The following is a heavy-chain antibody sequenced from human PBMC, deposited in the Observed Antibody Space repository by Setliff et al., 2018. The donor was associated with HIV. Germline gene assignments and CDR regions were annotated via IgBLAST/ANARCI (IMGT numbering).Heavy chain of an antibody. D-gene: IGHD3-10*01. Sequence: SETLSLTCTVSGGSISSSSYYWGWIRQPPGKGLEWIGSIYYSGSTYYNPSLKSRVTISVDTSKNQFSLKLSSVTAADTAVYYCARQVRGLLPLYYMDVCGKGTTVTVSS. CDR2: IYYSGST. CDR1: GGSISSSSYY. V-gene: IGHV4-39*01. J-gene: IGHJ6*03. CDR3: ARQVRGLLPLYYMDV.